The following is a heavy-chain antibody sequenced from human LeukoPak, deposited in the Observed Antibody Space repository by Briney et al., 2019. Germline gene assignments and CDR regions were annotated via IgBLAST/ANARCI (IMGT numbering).Heavy chain of an antibody. CDR3: ARIYSPNIVVVPAAIPLSEFFDY. V-gene: IGHV3-7*01. D-gene: IGHD2-2*02. CDR1: GFTFVSFW. J-gene: IGHJ4*02. CDR2: KKKEGVRK. Sequence: GGPLGLSLAASGFTFVSFWMTWVRKLPGKGLEWVPNKKKEGVRKYYVDSVKGRFTISRDNAKNSLYLQINSLRAEDTAVYYCARIYSPNIVVVPAAIPLSEFFDYWGQGTLVTGSS.